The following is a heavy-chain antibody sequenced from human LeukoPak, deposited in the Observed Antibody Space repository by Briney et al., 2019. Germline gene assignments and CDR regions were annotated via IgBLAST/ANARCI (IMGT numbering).Heavy chain of an antibody. CDR3: ARNYCGGDCYSVHWFDP. D-gene: IGHD2-21*02. CDR2: IYYSGNT. J-gene: IGHJ5*02. V-gene: IGHV4-30-4*07. Sequence: SETLSLTCGVSGDSISSGGYCWSWIRQPPGKGLEWIGYIYYSGNTYYNPFLKSRVTISEDTSKNQFSLKLSSVTAADTAVYYCARNYCGGDCYSVHWFDPWGQGTLVTVSS. CDR1: GDSISSGGYC.